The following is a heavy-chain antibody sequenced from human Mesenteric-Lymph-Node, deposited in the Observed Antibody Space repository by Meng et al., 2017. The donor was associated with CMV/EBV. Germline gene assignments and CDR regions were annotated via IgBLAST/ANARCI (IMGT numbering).Heavy chain of an antibody. CDR1: AFTFSDYW. CDR3: VRRTAISGVVGWGYGMDV. CDR2: VNGDGSDR. V-gene: IGHV3-7*01. J-gene: IGHJ6*02. D-gene: IGHD3-3*01. Sequence: GESLKISCEASAFTFSDYWMSWVRQTPGKGLEWVASVNGDGSDRQHVGSVKGRFTVSRDNAKNSLYLQMNNLRAEDTAIYYCVRRTAISGVVGWGYGMDVWGQGTTVTVSS.